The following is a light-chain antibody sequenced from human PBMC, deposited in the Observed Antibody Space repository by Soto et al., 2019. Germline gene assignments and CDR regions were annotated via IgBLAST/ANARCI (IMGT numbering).Light chain of an antibody. CDR3: QSYDSSLSGVV. CDR2: GNS. CDR1: SSNIGAGYD. V-gene: IGLV1-40*01. J-gene: IGLJ2*01. Sequence: QSVLTQPPSVSGAQGQRVTISCTGSSSNIGAGYDVHWYQQLPGTAPKLLIYGNSNRPSGVPDRFSGSKSGTSASLAITGLQAEDEADYYCQSYDSSLSGVVFGGGTKLTAL.